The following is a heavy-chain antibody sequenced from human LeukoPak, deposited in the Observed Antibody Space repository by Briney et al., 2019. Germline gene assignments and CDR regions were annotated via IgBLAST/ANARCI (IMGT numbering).Heavy chain of an antibody. D-gene: IGHD3-3*01. V-gene: IGHV3-7*01. Sequence: PGGSLRLSCAAPVVTLSSYWMSWVRQAPGTGLEWVAKIKQDGSDKYYVDSVKGRFTISRDNAKHSLYLQMNSLRAEDTAVYYCARANYDFWSGYIDYWGQGTLVTVSS. CDR2: IKQDGSDK. CDR1: VVTLSSYW. CDR3: ARANYDFWSGYIDY. J-gene: IGHJ4*02.